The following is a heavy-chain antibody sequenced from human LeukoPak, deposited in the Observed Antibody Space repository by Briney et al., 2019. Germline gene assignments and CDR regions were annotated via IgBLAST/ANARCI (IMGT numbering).Heavy chain of an antibody. J-gene: IGHJ4*02. D-gene: IGHD3-10*01. CDR2: INHSGST. V-gene: IGHV4-34*01. Sequence: PSATLSLTCAVYGGSFSGYHWSWIRQPPGKGLEWIGEINHSGSTNYNPSLKSRVTISVDTSKNQFSLKLSSVTARGTGVYFLARGNFGFFGSLGQGTLGTGSS. CDR3: ARGNFGFFGS. CDR1: GGSFSGYH.